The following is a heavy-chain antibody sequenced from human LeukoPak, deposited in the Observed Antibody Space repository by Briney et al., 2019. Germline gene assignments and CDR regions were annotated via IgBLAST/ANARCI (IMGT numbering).Heavy chain of an antibody. Sequence: GGSLRLSCAASGFTFSSYAMSWVRQAPGKGLEWVSAISGSGGSIYYADSVKGRFTISRDNSKNTLYLQMNGLRAEDTAVYYCAKDPYSSSPFPNYWGQGTLVTVSS. D-gene: IGHD6-6*01. CDR3: AKDPYSSSPFPNY. J-gene: IGHJ4*02. CDR2: ISGSGGSI. CDR1: GFTFSSYA. V-gene: IGHV3-23*01.